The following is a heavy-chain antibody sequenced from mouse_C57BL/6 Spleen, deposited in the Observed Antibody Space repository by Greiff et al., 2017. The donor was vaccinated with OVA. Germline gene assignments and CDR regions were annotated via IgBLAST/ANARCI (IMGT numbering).Heavy chain of an antibody. CDR1: GFTFSDAW. J-gene: IGHJ4*01. D-gene: IGHD1-1*01. CDR3: TRVVATRDAMDY. CDR2: IRNKANNHAT. V-gene: IGHV6-6*01. Sequence: EVKLVESGGGLVQPGGSMKLSCAASGFTFSDAWMDWVRQSPEKGLEWVAEIRNKANNHATYYAESVKGRFTISRDDSKSSVYLQMNSLRAEDTGIYYCTRVVATRDAMDYWGQGTSVTVSS.